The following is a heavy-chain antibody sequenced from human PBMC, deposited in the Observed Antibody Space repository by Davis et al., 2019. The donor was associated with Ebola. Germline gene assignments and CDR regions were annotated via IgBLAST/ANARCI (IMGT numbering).Heavy chain of an antibody. CDR2: ISSSSSTI. CDR1: GFTFSSYS. V-gene: IGHV3-48*02. D-gene: IGHD4-17*01. Sequence: GGSLRLSCAASGFTFSSYSMNWVRQAPGKGLEWVSYISSSSSTIYYADSVKGRFTISRDNAKNSLYLQMNSLRDEDTAVYYCARDLSTVTTNWFDPWGQGTLVTVSS. CDR3: ARDLSTVTTNWFDP. J-gene: IGHJ5*02.